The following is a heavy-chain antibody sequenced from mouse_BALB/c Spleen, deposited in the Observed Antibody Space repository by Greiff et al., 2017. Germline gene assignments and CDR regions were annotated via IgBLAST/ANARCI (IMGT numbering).Heavy chain of an antibody. CDR2: ILPGSGST. CDR1: GYTFSSYW. J-gene: IGHJ4*01. D-gene: IGHD2-10*02. Sequence: QVHVKQSGAELMKPGASVKISCKATGYTFSSYWIEWVKQRPGHGLEWIGEILPGSGSTNYNEKFKGKATFTADTSSNTAYMQLSSLTSEDSAVYYCARREYGNYDYYAMDYWGQGTSVTVSS. V-gene: IGHV1-9*01. CDR3: ARREYGNYDYYAMDY.